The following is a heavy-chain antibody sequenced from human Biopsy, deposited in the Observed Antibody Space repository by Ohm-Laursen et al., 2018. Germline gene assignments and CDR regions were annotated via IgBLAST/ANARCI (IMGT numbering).Heavy chain of an antibody. J-gene: IGHJ3*01. CDR2: IYPGGST. D-gene: IGHD3-22*01. CDR1: GGAINNYY. Sequence: TLSLTCNVSGGAINNYYWSWIRQPAGKGLEWIGRIYPGGSTNYNPSLMSRVPMSVDPSKKQLSLRLRSVTAADTAMYYCASVVLGATNDAFDLWGQGTMVVVSS. CDR3: ASVVLGATNDAFDL. V-gene: IGHV4-4*07.